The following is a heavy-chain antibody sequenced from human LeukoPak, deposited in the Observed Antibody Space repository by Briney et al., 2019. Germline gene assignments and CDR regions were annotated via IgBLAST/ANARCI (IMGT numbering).Heavy chain of an antibody. V-gene: IGHV3-9*01. CDR2: ISWNSGSI. J-gene: IGHJ4*02. CDR1: GFTFDDYA. CDR3: AKDIGDDILTGYSTAFDY. D-gene: IGHD3-9*01. Sequence: GGSLRLSCAASGFTFDDYAMHWVRQAPGKGLEWVSGISWNSGSIGYADSVKGRFTISRDNAKNSLYLQMNSLRAEDTALYYCAKDIGDDILTGYSTAFDYWGQGTLVTVSS.